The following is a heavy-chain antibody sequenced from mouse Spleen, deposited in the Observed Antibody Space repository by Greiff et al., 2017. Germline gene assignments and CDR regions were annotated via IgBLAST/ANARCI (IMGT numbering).Heavy chain of an antibody. CDR2: IHPNSGST. J-gene: IGHJ2*01. Sequence: QVQLKESGAELVKPGASVKLSCKASGYTFTSYWMHWVKQRPGQGLEWIGMIHPNSGSTNYNEKFKSKATLTVDKSSSTAYMQLSSLTSEDSAVYYCARSYYGSSYWGQGTTLTVSS. V-gene: IGHV1-64*01. D-gene: IGHD1-1*01. CDR1: GYTFTSYW. CDR3: ARSYYGSSY.